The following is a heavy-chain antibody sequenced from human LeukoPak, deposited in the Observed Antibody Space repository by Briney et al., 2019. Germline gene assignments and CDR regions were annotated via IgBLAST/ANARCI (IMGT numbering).Heavy chain of an antibody. Sequence: HPGGSLRLSCAASGFTFSSYAMSWVRQAPGKGLEWVSAISGSGGSTYYADSVKGRFTISRDNSKNTLYLQMNSLRAEDTAVYYCAKDPPQKLRYFDYFDYWGQGTLVTVSS. D-gene: IGHD3-9*01. J-gene: IGHJ4*02. V-gene: IGHV3-23*01. CDR2: ISGSGGST. CDR3: AKDPPQKLRYFDYFDY. CDR1: GFTFSSYA.